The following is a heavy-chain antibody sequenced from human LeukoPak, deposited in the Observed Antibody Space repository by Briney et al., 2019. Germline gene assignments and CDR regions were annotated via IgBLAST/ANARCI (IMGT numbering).Heavy chain of an antibody. Sequence: SETLSLTCTVSGGSISSYYWSWIRQPPGKGLEWIGYIYYSGSTNHNPSLKSRVTISVDTSKNQFSLKLSSVTAADTAVYYCVGDSSGYDPQFDYWGQGTLVTVSS. V-gene: IGHV4-59*01. CDR1: GGSISSYY. CDR3: VGDSSGYDPQFDY. CDR2: IYYSGST. J-gene: IGHJ4*02. D-gene: IGHD3-22*01.